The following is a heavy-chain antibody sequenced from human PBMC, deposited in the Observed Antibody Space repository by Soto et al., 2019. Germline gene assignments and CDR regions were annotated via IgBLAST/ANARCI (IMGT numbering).Heavy chain of an antibody. CDR2: INTDGSTT. D-gene: IGHD5-12*01. CDR3: VRIRRGDGYTFGY. J-gene: IGHJ4*02. CDR1: GFTLSNYW. Sequence: EVQLVESGGVSVQPGGSLILSGTASGFTLSNYWMHWVRQAPGKGLVWVSRINTDGSTTTYADSVKGRFTISRDNAKTTLYLQMNSLRDEDTAVYYCVRIRRGDGYTFGYWGQGTLVTVSS. V-gene: IGHV3-74*01.